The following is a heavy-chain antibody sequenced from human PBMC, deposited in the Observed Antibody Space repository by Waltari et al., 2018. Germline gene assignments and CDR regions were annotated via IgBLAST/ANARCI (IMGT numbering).Heavy chain of an antibody. V-gene: IGHV3-7*03. J-gene: IGHJ4*02. Sequence: EVYLVESGGGLVQPGGSLRLSCEASGFRFSDPWMDWVRQATGKGLEWVSNIKGDGSENRYLDSGRGRFTISRDNAGNSLYLQMNSLRAEDTAVYFCSWTLDFWGQGTLVTVSS. CDR1: GFRFSDPW. CDR2: IKGDGSEN. CDR3: SWTLDF.